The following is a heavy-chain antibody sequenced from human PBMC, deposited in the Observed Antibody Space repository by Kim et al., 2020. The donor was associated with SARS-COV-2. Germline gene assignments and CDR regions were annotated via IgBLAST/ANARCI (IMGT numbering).Heavy chain of an antibody. Sequence: SPDFQGQVTVSADKSISTAYLQWSSLKASDTAMYYCARRTYYYDGMDVWGQGTTVTVSS. V-gene: IGHV5-51*01. J-gene: IGHJ6*02. CDR3: ARRTYYYDGMDV.